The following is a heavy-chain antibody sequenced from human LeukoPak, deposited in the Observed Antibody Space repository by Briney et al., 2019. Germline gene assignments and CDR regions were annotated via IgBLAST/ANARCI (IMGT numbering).Heavy chain of an antibody. J-gene: IGHJ3*02. CDR2: INPNSGGT. CDR3: AREEGNWGDAFDI. CDR1: GYTFTGYY. V-gene: IGHV1-2*02. D-gene: IGHD7-27*01. Sequence: GASVKVSCKASGYTFTGYYMHWVRQAPGQGLEWMGWINPNSGGTNYAQKLQGRVTMTTDTSTSTAYMELRSLRSDDTAVYYCAREEGNWGDAFDIRGQGTMVTVSS.